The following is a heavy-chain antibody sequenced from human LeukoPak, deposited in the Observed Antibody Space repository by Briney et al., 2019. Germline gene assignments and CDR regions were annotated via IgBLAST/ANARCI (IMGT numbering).Heavy chain of an antibody. CDR2: VSVNVDIT. CDR3: AKDVSGWYGDYFDY. Sequence: GGSLRLSCVASGFTFSNYAMNWVRQAPGEGLEWVSTVSVNVDITYYAESVKGRFTISTDNFKNTLYLQMNNLRAEDTAVYYCAKDVSGWYGDYFDYWGQGTLVTVSS. J-gene: IGHJ4*02. D-gene: IGHD6-19*01. CDR1: GFTFSNYA. V-gene: IGHV3-23*01.